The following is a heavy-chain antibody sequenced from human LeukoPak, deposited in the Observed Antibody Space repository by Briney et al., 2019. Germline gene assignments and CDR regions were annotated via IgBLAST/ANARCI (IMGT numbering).Heavy chain of an antibody. CDR3: ARVVAVAGTYYYYYMDV. CDR1: GGSISSYY. V-gene: IGHV4-59*01. D-gene: IGHD6-19*01. CDR2: IYYSGST. Sequence: SETLSLTCTVSGGSISSYYWSWIRQPPGKGLEWIGYIYYSGSTNYNPSLKSRVTISVDTSKNQFSLKLSSATAADTAVYYCARVVAVAGTYYYYYMDVWGKGTTVTVSS. J-gene: IGHJ6*03.